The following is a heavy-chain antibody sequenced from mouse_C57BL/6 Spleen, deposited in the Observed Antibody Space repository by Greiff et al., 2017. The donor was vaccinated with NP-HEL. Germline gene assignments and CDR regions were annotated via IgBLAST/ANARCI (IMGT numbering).Heavy chain of an antibody. V-gene: IGHV1-64*01. CDR2: IHPNSGST. D-gene: IGHD3-3*01. CDR1: GYTFTSYW. Sequence: QVQLKQSGAELVKPGASVKLSCKASGYTFTSYWMHWVKQRPGQGLEWIGMIHPNSGSTNYNEKFKSKATLTVDKSSSTAYMQLSSLTSEDSAVYYGARGGRGWYFDVWGTGTTVTVSS. CDR3: ARGGRGWYFDV. J-gene: IGHJ1*03.